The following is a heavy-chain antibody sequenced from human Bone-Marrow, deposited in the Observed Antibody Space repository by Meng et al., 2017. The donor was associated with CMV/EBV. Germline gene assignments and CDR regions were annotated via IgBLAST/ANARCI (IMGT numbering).Heavy chain of an antibody. V-gene: IGHV4-39*07. CDR1: GGSTSSSSYY. CDR2: IYYSGST. Sequence: LRESGPGLVKPSETLSLTFTVSGGSTSSSSYYWGWIRQPPGKGLEWIGSIYYSGSTYYNPSLKSRVTISVDTSKNQFSLKLSSVTAADTAVYYCAREGTVDYYFDYWGQGTLVTVSS. CDR3: AREGTVDYYFDY. J-gene: IGHJ4*02. D-gene: IGHD1/OR15-1a*01.